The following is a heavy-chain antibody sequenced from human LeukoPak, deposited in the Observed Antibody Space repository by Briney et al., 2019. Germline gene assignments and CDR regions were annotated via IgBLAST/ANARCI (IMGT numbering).Heavy chain of an antibody. J-gene: IGHJ6*02. CDR1: EFTVSANY. V-gene: IGHV3-53*01. CDR3: AGEPGIRNGMDV. Sequence: GGSLRLSCAASEFTVSANYMNWVRQAPGKGLEWVSVIYPGGDTYYADSVEGRFTISRDTSKNTLFLLMNNLRAEDTAVYYRAGEPGIRNGMDVWGQGTTVTVSS. CDR2: IYPGGDT.